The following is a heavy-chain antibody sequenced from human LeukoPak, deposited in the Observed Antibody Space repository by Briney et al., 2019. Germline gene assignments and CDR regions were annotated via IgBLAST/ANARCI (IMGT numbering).Heavy chain of an antibody. J-gene: IGHJ4*02. Sequence: ASVKVSCKASGGTFSSYAISWVRQAPGQGLEWMGGIIPIFGTANYAQKFQGRVTITADKSTSTAYMELSSLRSEDTAVYYCARGVRSDYYFDYWGQGTLVTVSS. CDR1: GGTFSSYA. CDR2: IIPIFGTA. V-gene: IGHV1-69*06. CDR3: ARGVRSDYYFDY.